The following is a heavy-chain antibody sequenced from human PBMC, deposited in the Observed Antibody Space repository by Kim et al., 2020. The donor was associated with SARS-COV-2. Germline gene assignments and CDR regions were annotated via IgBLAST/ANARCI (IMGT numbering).Heavy chain of an antibody. CDR3: VRDDGESHQNDY. D-gene: IGHD2-21*01. Sequence: KYSEKFQDRVTITRDTSTNIVYMEVTSLRFEDTAIYYCVRDDGESHQNDYWGQGTLVTVSS. J-gene: IGHJ4*02. V-gene: IGHV1-3*01.